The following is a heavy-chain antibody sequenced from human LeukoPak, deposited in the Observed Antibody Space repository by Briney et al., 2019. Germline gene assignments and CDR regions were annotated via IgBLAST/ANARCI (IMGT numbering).Heavy chain of an antibody. D-gene: IGHD2-21*01. CDR3: TRDHCRGDPCPSFDH. V-gene: IGHV1-18*04. Sequence: ASVRASCKPSGYTFTSFGIGWVRQAPGQGLEWMGWIGAYNGDTNYAQKFQGRVTMTTDTSTSTAYMDLRSLRSADTAVYYCTRDHCRGDPCPSFDHWGQGTLVTVSS. CDR2: IGAYNGDT. CDR1: GYTFTSFG. J-gene: IGHJ4*02.